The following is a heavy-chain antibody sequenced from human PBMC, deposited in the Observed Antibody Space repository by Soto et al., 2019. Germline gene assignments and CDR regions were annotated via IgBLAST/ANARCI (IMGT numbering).Heavy chain of an antibody. CDR1: GFTVSNNY. J-gene: IGHJ4*02. CDR3: AAGPGGGGY. CDR2: IYSGGYT. Sequence: EVQLVESGGGLIQPGGSLRLSCAVSGFTVSNNYMSWVRQAPGKGLEGVSVIYSGGYTAYGDSVKGRFTISRDNSKNTLYIKKNSRRASDAAVFYWAAGPGGGGYWGQGTLVTVSS. V-gene: IGHV3-53*01. D-gene: IGHD3-10*01.